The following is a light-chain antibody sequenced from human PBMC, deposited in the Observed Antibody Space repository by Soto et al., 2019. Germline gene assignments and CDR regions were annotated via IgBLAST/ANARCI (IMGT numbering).Light chain of an antibody. V-gene: IGKV1-39*01. J-gene: IGKJ2*01. CDR3: QQRYSMPQT. CDR2: AAS. Sequence: DIQMTQSPSSLSASVGDSVTITCRASQNINNYLSWYQHKPGKAPKLLIYAASQLQSGVPSSFSGSRSGTEFTLTISRLYPEDFATYYCQQRYSMPQTFGQGTKLEIK. CDR1: QNINNY.